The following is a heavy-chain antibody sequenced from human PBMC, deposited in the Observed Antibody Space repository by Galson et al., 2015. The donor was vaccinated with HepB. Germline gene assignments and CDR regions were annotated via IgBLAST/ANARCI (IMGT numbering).Heavy chain of an antibody. J-gene: IGHJ5*02. D-gene: IGHD5-12*01. Sequence: SLRLSCAASGFTFNSYAMHWVRQAPGKGLQWVAVITYDGTNKFYARSVKGRFTISRDNSGNTLFLHMNSLRPEDTALYYCVKGGGYSAIRGRGGFDPGGQGALVPVSS. CDR3: VKGGGYSAIRGRGGFDP. CDR1: GFTFNSYA. V-gene: IGHV3-30*04. CDR2: ITYDGTNK.